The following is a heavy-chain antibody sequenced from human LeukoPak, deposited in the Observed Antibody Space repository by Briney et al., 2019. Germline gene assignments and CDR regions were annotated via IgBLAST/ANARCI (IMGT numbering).Heavy chain of an antibody. D-gene: IGHD5-24*01. CDR1: GFTFTSSA. Sequence: SVEVSCKASGFTFTSSAVQWVRQARGQRLGWIGWIVVGSGNTNYAQKFQERVTITRDMSTSTAYMELSSLRSEDTAVYYCAADSRRDGYNYHGYWGQGTLVTVSS. CDR3: AADSRRDGYNYHGY. V-gene: IGHV1-58*01. J-gene: IGHJ4*02. CDR2: IVVGSGNT.